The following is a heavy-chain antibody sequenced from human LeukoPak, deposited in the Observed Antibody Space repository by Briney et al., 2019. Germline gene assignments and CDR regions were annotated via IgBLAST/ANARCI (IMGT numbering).Heavy chain of an antibody. CDR3: AKERGSGYYYYYYGMDV. V-gene: IGHV3-23*01. Sequence: GGSLRLSCAASGFTFSSYAMSWVRQAPGKGLEWVSAISGSGGSTYYADSVKGRFTISRDNSKNTLYLQMNSLRAEDTAVYYCAKERGSGYYYYYYGMDVWGQGTTVTVSS. CDR2: ISGSGGST. CDR1: GFTFSSYA. J-gene: IGHJ6*02. D-gene: IGHD2-15*01.